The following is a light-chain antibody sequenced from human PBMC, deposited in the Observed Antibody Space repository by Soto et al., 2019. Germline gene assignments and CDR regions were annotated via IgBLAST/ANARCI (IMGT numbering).Light chain of an antibody. V-gene: IGKV1-39*01. CDR1: QSISDY. J-gene: IGKJ3*01. Sequence: DIPMTQSPFSLSASLGDRVTITCRASQSISDYLNWYQQKPGKGPKLLIFAASSLQVGVPSRFSGSGSGTDFTLTISSLQPDDFATYFCQQSHSAPFTFGPGTTVDIK. CDR3: QQSHSAPFT. CDR2: AAS.